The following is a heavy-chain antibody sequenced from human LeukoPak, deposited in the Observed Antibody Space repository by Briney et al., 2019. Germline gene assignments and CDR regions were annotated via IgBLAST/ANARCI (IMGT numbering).Heavy chain of an antibody. Sequence: GRSLRLSCAASGFTFSSYGMHWVRQAPGKGLEWVAVISYDGSNKYYADSVKGRFTISRDNSKNTLYLQMNSLRAEDTAVYHCAKDAIDYGDSGPFDYWGQGTLVTVSS. CDR1: GFTFSSYG. V-gene: IGHV3-30*18. CDR3: AKDAIDYGDSGPFDY. D-gene: IGHD4-17*01. J-gene: IGHJ4*02. CDR2: ISYDGSNK.